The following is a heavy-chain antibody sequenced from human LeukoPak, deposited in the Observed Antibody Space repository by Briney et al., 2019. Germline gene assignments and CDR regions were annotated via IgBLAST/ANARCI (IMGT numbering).Heavy chain of an antibody. CDR2: INSGSGAT. CDR3: VREARAAADY. Sequence: ASVKVSCKASGYTFTAYYMHWVRQAPGQGLEWVGWINSGSGATNYAQRFQGRVTVTTDTSISTTYMEVYNLKSDDTAVYYCVREARAAADYWDQGTLVTVSS. V-gene: IGHV1-2*02. CDR1: GYTFTAYY. J-gene: IGHJ4*02. D-gene: IGHD2-15*01.